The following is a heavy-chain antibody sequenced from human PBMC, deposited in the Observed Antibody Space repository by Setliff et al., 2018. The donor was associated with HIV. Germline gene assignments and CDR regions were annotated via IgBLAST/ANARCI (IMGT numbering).Heavy chain of an antibody. V-gene: IGHV3-21*01. CDR3: AREGRGARAEDAFDI. CDR2: LSSDGRYI. D-gene: IGHD1-26*01. J-gene: IGHJ3*02. CDR1: GFIFRNYN. Sequence: GGSLRLSCAASGFIFRNYNMNWVRQAPGKGLEWVSSLSSDGRYIYYADSVKGRFTISRDNAKNSLYLQMNSLRAEDTAVYYCAREGRGARAEDAFDIWGQGTMVTVSS.